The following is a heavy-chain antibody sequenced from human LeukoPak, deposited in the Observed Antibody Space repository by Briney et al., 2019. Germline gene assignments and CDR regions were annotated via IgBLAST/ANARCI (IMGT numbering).Heavy chain of an antibody. Sequence: SETLSLTCAVYGGSFSGYYWSWIRQPPGKGLEWIGEINHSGSTNYNPPLKSRVTISVDTSKNQFSLKRSSVTAADTAVYYCARGPSIAAPPNVGFDPWGQGTLVTVSS. J-gene: IGHJ5*02. CDR1: GGSFSGYY. V-gene: IGHV4-34*01. CDR3: ARGPSIAAPPNVGFDP. D-gene: IGHD6-6*01. CDR2: INHSGST.